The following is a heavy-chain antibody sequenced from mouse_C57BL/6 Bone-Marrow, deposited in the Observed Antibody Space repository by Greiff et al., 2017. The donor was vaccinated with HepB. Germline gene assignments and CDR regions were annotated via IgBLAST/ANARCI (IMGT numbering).Heavy chain of an antibody. CDR1: GYTFTSYW. J-gene: IGHJ1*03. CDR3: ARRGDYDVYWYFDV. Sequence: QVQLKQPGAELVRPGTSVKLSCKASGYTFTSYWMHWVKQRPGQGLEWIGVIDPSDSYTNYNQKFKGKATLTVDTSSSTAYMQLSSLTSEDSAVYYCARRGDYDVYWYFDVWGTGTSVTVSS. D-gene: IGHD2-4*01. V-gene: IGHV1-59*01. CDR2: IDPSDSYT.